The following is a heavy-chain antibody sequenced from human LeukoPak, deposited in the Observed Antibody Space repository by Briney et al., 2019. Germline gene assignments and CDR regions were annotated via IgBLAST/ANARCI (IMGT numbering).Heavy chain of an antibody. Sequence: GGSLRLSCAASGFTVSSNYMSWVRQAPGKGLEWVSVIYSGGSTYYADSVKGRFTISRDNSKNTLYLQMNSLRAEDTAVYYCARGASWYSNYYYYGMDVWGQGTTVTVSS. CDR3: ARGASWYSNYYYYGMDV. CDR2: IYSGGST. CDR1: GFTVSSNY. V-gene: IGHV3-53*01. D-gene: IGHD6-13*01. J-gene: IGHJ6*02.